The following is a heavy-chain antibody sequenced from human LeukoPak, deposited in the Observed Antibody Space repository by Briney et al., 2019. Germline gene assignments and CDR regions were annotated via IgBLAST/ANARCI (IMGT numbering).Heavy chain of an antibody. D-gene: IGHD5-18*01. CDR1: GYTFTGYY. V-gene: IGHV1-2*02. CDR2: INPNSGGT. CDR3: ARDAPGGYSYGYSDWFDP. Sequence: GASVKVSCKASGYTFTGYYMHWVRQAPGQGLEWMGWINPNSGGTNYAQKFQGRVIMTRDTSISTAYMELSRLRSDDTAVYYCARDAPGGYSYGYSDWFDPWGQGTLVTVSS. J-gene: IGHJ5*02.